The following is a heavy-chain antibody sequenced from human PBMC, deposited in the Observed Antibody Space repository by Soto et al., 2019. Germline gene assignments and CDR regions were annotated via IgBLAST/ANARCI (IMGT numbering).Heavy chain of an antibody. CDR2: INPSGGRT. D-gene: IGHD3-10*01. V-gene: IGHV1-46*01. CDR1: GYTFTSYQ. CDR3: ARDQGSYYNFDY. Sequence: ASVKVSCKASGYTFTSYQMHWVRQAPGQGLEWMGIINPSGGRTSYAQRFQDRVTMTGDTSTSTVYMELSSLRSEDTAIYYCARDQGSYYNFDYWGQGTLVTVSS. J-gene: IGHJ4*02.